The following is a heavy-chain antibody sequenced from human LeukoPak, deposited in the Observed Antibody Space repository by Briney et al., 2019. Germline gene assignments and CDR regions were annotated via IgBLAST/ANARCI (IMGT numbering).Heavy chain of an antibody. CDR1: GGSISGSSYY. V-gene: IGHV4-39*07. Sequence: PSATLSLTCTVSGGSISGSSYYWGWIRQPPGKGLEWIGSIYYSGSTYYNPSLKSRVTISVDTSKNQFSLKLSSVTAADTAVYYCARVLAVAGFDYWGQGTLVTVSS. CDR2: IYYSGST. J-gene: IGHJ4*02. CDR3: ARVLAVAGFDY. D-gene: IGHD6-19*01.